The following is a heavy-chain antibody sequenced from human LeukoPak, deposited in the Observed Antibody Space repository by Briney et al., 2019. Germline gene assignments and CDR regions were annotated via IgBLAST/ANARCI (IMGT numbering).Heavy chain of an antibody. Sequence: SETLSLTCAVYGGSFSGYYWSWIRQPPGKGLEWIGEINHSGSTNYNPSLKSRVTISVDTSKNQFSLKLGSVTAADTAVYYCARGRWKMDIVVVPAARFEYWGQGTLVTVSS. J-gene: IGHJ4*02. CDR1: GGSFSGYY. D-gene: IGHD2-2*03. CDR3: ARGRWKMDIVVVPAARFEY. CDR2: INHSGST. V-gene: IGHV4-34*01.